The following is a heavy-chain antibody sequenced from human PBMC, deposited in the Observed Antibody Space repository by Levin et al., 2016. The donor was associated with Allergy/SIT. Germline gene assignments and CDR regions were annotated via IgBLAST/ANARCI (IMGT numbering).Heavy chain of an antibody. Sequence: ASVKVSCKVSGYTLKKLAIHWVRQTPAKGLEWMGGFEPEDGKNVYAEKFQGRVTMTDDTSTDTAYMELSSLRFEDTAMYFCVTDYADYGNAFDIWGQGTMLTVSS. CDR3: VTDYADYGNAFDI. CDR1: GYTLKKLA. CDR2: FEPEDGKN. V-gene: IGHV1-24*01. D-gene: IGHD4-17*01. J-gene: IGHJ3*02.